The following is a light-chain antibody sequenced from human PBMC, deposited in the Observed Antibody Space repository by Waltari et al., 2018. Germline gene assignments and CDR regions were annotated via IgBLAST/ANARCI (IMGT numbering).Light chain of an antibody. CDR3: YSADTSDNRV. V-gene: IGLV3-10*01. Sequence: SYVLTQPPSVSVSPGQTALITCSGDALPKKYAYWYQQKSGQAPILVIYEDKLRPAGIPDRFSASSSGTVATLTISGAQVEDEAEYFCYSADTSDNRVFGGWTKLTVL. J-gene: IGLJ3*02. CDR2: EDK. CDR1: ALPKKY.